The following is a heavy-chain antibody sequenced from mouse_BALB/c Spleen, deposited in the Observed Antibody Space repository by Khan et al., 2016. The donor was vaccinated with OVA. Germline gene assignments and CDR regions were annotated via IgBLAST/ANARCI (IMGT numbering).Heavy chain of an antibody. D-gene: IGHD1-1*01. CDR3: AGELRGFAY. Sequence: EVQLQESRPSLVKPSQTLSLPCSVTGDSITRGYWNWIRNFPGNKLDYMGYISYSGNTYCNPSLKRRLSITRDTSKNQYSLQLNSVTTADTATYYGAGELRGFAYWGQGTLVTVSA. J-gene: IGHJ3*01. CDR2: ISYSGNT. V-gene: IGHV3-8*02. CDR1: GDSITRGY.